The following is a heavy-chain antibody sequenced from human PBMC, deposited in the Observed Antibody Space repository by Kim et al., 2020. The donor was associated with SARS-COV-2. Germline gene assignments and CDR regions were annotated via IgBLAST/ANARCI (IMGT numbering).Heavy chain of an antibody. CDR1: GGSFSGYY. Sequence: SETLSLTCAVYGGSFSGYYWSWIRQPPGKGLEWIGEINHSGSTNYNPSLKSRVTISVDTSKNQFSLKLSSVTAADTAVYYCARVCGAARGHFYFDYWGQGTLVTVSS. CDR2: INHSGST. J-gene: IGHJ4*02. D-gene: IGHD6-6*01. CDR3: ARVCGAARGHFYFDY. V-gene: IGHV4-34*01.